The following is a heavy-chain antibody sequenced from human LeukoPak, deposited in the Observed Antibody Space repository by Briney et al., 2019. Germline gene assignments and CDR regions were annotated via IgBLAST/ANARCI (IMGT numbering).Heavy chain of an antibody. D-gene: IGHD6-19*01. CDR1: GFTFRSYE. V-gene: IGHV3-48*03. CDR3: ARAPGGIAVAGTRYYYYYYMDV. J-gene: IGHJ6*03. CDR2: LSSSGSAF. Sequence: GGPLTLSCEDSGFTFRSYEMNWVRQAPGKGLEWIAYLSSSGSAFSYADSVKGRFTIARDNAKNSLYLQMNSLRAEDTALYYCARAPGGIAVAGTRYYYYYYMDVWGKGTTVTVSS.